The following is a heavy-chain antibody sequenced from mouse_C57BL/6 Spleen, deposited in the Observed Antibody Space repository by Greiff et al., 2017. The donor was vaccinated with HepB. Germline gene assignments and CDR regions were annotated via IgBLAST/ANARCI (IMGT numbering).Heavy chain of an antibody. CDR2: IYPSDSET. CDR1: GYTFTSYW. V-gene: IGHV1-61*01. CDR3: ARGEGYSNLYYAMDY. Sequence: VQLQQPGAELVRPGSSVKLSCKASGYTFTSYWMDWVKQRPGQGLEWIGNIYPSDSETHYNQKFKDKATLTVDKSSSTAYMQLSSLTSEDSAVYYCARGEGYSNLYYAMDYWGQGTSVTVSS. J-gene: IGHJ4*01. D-gene: IGHD2-5*01.